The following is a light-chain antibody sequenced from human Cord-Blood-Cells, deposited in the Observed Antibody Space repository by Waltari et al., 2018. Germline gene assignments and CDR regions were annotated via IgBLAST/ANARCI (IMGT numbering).Light chain of an antibody. CDR2: WAS. CDR3: QQYYSTPWT. V-gene: IGKV4-1*01. Sequence: DIVMTQSPDSLAVSLGARATINCKSSQSVLYSSNNKNYLAWYQQKPGQPPKLLIYWASTRESGVPDRFSGSGSGTDFTLTSSSLQAEDVAVDYCQQYYSTPWTFGQGTKVEIK. J-gene: IGKJ1*01. CDR1: QSVLYSSNNKNY.